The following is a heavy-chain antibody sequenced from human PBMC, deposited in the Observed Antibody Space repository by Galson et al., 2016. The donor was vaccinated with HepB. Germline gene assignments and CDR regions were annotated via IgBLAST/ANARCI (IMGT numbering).Heavy chain of an antibody. CDR1: GFTFSTYW. CDR2: INFDGSVI. Sequence: SLRLSCAASGFTFSTYWMHWVRQAPGKGLVWVSRINFDGSVINYAGSVNGRFTISRDNARNTLYLQVNSLRVEDTAVYYCVRVGCSGGSCYYFDYWGQGTLVTVSP. CDR3: VRVGCSGGSCYYFDY. D-gene: IGHD2-15*01. J-gene: IGHJ4*02. V-gene: IGHV3-74*01.